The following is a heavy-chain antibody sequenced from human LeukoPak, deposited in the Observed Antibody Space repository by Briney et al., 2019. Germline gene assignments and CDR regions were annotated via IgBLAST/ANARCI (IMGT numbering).Heavy chain of an antibody. CDR3: ARSYYYDSSGYYYYPGDAFDI. CDR1: GYTFTGYY. Sequence: ASVKVSCKASGYTFTGYYMHWVRQAPGQGLEWMGWISAYNGNTNYAQKLQGRVTMTTDTSTSTAYMELRSLRSDDTAVYYCARSYYYDSSGYYYYPGDAFDIWGQGTMVTVSS. CDR2: ISAYNGNT. D-gene: IGHD3-22*01. J-gene: IGHJ3*02. V-gene: IGHV1-18*04.